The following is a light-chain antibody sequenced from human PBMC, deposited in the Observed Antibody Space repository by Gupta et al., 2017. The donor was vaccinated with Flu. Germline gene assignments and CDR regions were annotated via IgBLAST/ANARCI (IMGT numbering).Light chain of an antibody. V-gene: IGKV3-20*01. Sequence: DIQLTQSPLTLSLSPWETATLSCRPTNSLSSSRLAWYQQKPGQAPRLLIYGASSRATGIPARFSGSGSGTDFTLTISRLEPEDFAVYYCQQYGSSPWTFGQGTKVEIK. CDR2: GAS. J-gene: IGKJ1*01. CDR3: QQYGSSPWT. CDR1: NSLSSSR.